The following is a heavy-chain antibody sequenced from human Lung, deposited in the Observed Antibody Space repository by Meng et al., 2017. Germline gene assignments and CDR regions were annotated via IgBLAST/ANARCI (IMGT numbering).Heavy chain of an antibody. CDR3: ARDIGQWLVQRDLDY. CDR1: GYSFTCCG. Sequence: QVQLVQSGAEVKKPGAAVKVSFKASGYSFTCCGISWVRQAPGQGLEWLGWISAYSGYTNYAQKLQGRVTMTTDTSTSTAYMELRSLRSDDTAVYYCARDIGQWLVQRDLDYWGQGTLVTVSS. J-gene: IGHJ4*02. D-gene: IGHD6-19*01. V-gene: IGHV1-18*01. CDR2: ISAYSGYT.